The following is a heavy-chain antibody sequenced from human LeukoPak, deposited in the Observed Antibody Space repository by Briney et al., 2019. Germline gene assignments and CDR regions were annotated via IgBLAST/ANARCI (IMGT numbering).Heavy chain of an antibody. CDR3: ARVIGWDEPFDL. Sequence: PGGSLRLSCAASEFSVGSNYMTWVRQAPGKGLVWVSRINTDGSSTNYADSVRGRFTVSRGNAKNTLYLQMNSLRVEDTAVYYCARVIGWDEPFDLWGHGTLVTVSS. V-gene: IGHV3-74*01. J-gene: IGHJ3*01. D-gene: IGHD1-26*01. CDR1: EFSVGSNY. CDR2: INTDGSST.